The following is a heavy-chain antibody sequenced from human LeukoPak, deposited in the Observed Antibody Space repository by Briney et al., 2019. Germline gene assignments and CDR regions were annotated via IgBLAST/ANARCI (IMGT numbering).Heavy chain of an antibody. CDR3: AVNTATADYFDY. CDR2: INPNTGDT. J-gene: IGHJ4*02. D-gene: IGHD2-21*02. Sequence: ASVKVSCKASGYTFTGYYIHWVRQAPGQGLEWTGWINPNTGDTDYAQKFQGRVTMTRDTSISTAYMELSRLRSDDTAVYYCAVNTATADYFDYWGQGTLVTVSS. CDR1: GYTFTGYY. V-gene: IGHV1-2*02.